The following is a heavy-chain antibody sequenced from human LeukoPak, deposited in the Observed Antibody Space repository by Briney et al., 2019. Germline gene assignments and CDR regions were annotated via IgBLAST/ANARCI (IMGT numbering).Heavy chain of an antibody. CDR1: GFTVSSNY. CDR2: IYSGGST. V-gene: IGHV3-66*02. Sequence: GGSLRLSCAASGFTVSSNYMSWVRQAPGKGLEWVSVIYSGGSTYYADSVEGRFTISRDNSKNTLYLQMNSLRAEDTAVYYCASHEDFWSGYRFDPWGQGTLVTVSS. D-gene: IGHD3-3*01. J-gene: IGHJ5*02. CDR3: ASHEDFWSGYRFDP.